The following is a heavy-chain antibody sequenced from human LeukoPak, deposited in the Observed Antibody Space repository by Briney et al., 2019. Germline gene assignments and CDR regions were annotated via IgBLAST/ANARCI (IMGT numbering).Heavy chain of an antibody. J-gene: IGHJ4*02. Sequence: GASVKVSCKASGYTFTSYGISGVRQAPGRGGEGLGWISDYNGNTNYVQKLQGRVTKTTDTPTSTAYIELRRLRYDDSAVYYCARNRAVDRGVAKYYDSSGPPGGYWGQGTLATVSS. V-gene: IGHV1-18*01. CDR2: ISDYNGNT. CDR1: GYTFTSYG. CDR3: ARNRAVDRGVAKYYDSSGPPGGY. D-gene: IGHD3-22*01.